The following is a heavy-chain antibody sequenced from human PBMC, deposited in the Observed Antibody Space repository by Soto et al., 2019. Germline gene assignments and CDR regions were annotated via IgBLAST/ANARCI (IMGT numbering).Heavy chain of an antibody. CDR3: ARLATIFVTYYYGMDV. J-gene: IGHJ6*02. CDR1: GYTFTSYG. V-gene: IGHV1-18*01. D-gene: IGHD3-3*01. Sequence: GASVKVSCKASGYTFTSYGISWVRQAPGQGLEWMGWISAYNGNTNYAQKLQGRVTMTTDTSTSTAYMELRSLRSEDTAVYYCARLATIFVTYYYGMDVWGQGTTVTVSS. CDR2: ISAYNGNT.